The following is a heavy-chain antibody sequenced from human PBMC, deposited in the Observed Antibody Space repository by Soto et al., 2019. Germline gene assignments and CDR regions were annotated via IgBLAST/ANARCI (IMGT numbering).Heavy chain of an antibody. J-gene: IGHJ6*02. CDR3: ARDGDCSGGSCYGDYGYYYRPPSLYGMDV. Sequence: GGSLRLSCAASGFTVSSNYMSWVRQAPGKGLEWVSVIYSGGSTYYADSVKGRFTISRDNSKNTLYLQMNSLRAEDTAVYYCARDGDCSGGSCYGDYGYYYRPPSLYGMDVWGQGTTVTVSS. D-gene: IGHD2-15*01. CDR1: GFTVSSNY. CDR2: IYSGGST. V-gene: IGHV3-53*01.